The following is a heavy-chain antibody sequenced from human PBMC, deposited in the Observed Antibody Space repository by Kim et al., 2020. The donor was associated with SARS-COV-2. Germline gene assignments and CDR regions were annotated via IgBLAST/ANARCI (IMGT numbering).Heavy chain of an antibody. CDR3: AWGISGYFDY. CDR1: GFTFSSYA. Sequence: GGSLRLSCAASGFTFSSYAMHWVRQAPGKGLEWVAVISYDGSNKYYADSVKGRFTISRDNSKNTLYLQMNSLRAEDTAVYYCAWGISGYFDYWGQGTLVTVSS. V-gene: IGHV3-30-3*01. J-gene: IGHJ4*02. D-gene: IGHD7-27*01. CDR2: ISYDGSNK.